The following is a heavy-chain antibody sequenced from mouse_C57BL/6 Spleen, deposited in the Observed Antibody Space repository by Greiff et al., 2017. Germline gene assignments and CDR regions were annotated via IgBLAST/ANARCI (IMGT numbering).Heavy chain of an antibody. CDR1: GYTFTDYY. Sequence: QVQLKESGAELVRPGASVKLSCKASGYTFTDYYINWVKQRPGQGLEWIARIYPGSGNTYYNEKFKGKATLTAEKSSSTAYMQLSSLTSEDSAVYFCAREGDYDWFAYWGQGTLVTVSA. V-gene: IGHV1-76*01. CDR2: IYPGSGNT. CDR3: AREGDYDWFAY. D-gene: IGHD2-4*01. J-gene: IGHJ3*01.